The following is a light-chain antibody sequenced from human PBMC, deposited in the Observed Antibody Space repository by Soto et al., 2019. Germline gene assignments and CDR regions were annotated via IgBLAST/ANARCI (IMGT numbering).Light chain of an antibody. J-gene: IGLJ2*01. CDR2: EVN. V-gene: IGLV2-14*01. Sequence: QSALTQPASVSGSPGQSITISCTGTSSDVGGHNYVSWYQQHPGKAPKNMIYEVNNGPSGVSDRFSGSKSGNTASLTISGLQAEYEASYYCSSFTNSGTVVFGGGTKLTVL. CDR1: SSDVGGHNY. CDR3: SSFTNSGTVV.